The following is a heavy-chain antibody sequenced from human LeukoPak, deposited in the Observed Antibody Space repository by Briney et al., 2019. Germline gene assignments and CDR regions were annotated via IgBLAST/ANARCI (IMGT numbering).Heavy chain of an antibody. Sequence: SETLSLTCAVYGGSFSGYYWSWIRQPPGKGLEWIGEINHSGSTNYNPSLKSRVTISVDTSKNQFSLKLSSVTAADTAVYYCARERKWPYYFDYWGQGTLVTVSS. CDR3: ARERKWPYYFDY. CDR2: INHSGST. CDR1: GGSFSGYY. V-gene: IGHV4-34*01. D-gene: IGHD5-12*01. J-gene: IGHJ4*02.